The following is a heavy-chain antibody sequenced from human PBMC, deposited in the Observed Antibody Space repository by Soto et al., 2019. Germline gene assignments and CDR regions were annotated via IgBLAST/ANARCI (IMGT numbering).Heavy chain of an antibody. CDR2: ISGGGDAA. D-gene: IGHD7-27*01. J-gene: IGHJ2*01. CDR3: ARKILGSTTRPNYWYCDL. CDR1: GFTFINYA. V-gene: IGHV3-23*01. Sequence: EVQVLESGGGLVQPGGSLRLSCAGSGFTFINYAMNWVRQAPGKGLEWVSSISGGGDAAFFPDSVRGRFTISRDNSKNTVTLQMNSLGVDDTAVYYCARKILGSTTRPNYWYCDLLGRGTLFTVSS.